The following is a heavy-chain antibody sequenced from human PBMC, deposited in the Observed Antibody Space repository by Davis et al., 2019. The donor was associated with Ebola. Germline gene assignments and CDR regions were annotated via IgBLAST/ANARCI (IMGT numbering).Heavy chain of an antibody. CDR1: GDIFFSHT. CDR2: IIPVYGAS. J-gene: IGHJ5*02. CDR3: ARNDSVSKWFDP. V-gene: IGHV1-69*13. Sequence: SVKVSCKASGDIFFSHTINWVRQAPGQGLEWMGGIIPVYGASYYSQTHKGRLTITADVSTGTAYLEVSSLRSEDTAIYFCARNDSVSKWFDPWGQGTLVTVSS. D-gene: IGHD2-21*02.